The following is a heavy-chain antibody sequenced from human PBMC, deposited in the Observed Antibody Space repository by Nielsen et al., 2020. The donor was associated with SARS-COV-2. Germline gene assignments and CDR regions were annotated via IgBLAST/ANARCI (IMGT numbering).Heavy chain of an antibody. CDR2: ISSSGSTI. J-gene: IGHJ6*02. Sequence: GGSLRLSCAASGFPFRYSYMSWIPQAPGKGLEWVSYISSSGSTIYYADSVKGRFTISRDNAKNSLYLQMNSLRAEDTAVYYCARRYDFWSGRLGMDVWGQGTTVTVSS. CDR1: GFPFRYSY. CDR3: ARRYDFWSGRLGMDV. D-gene: IGHD3-3*01. V-gene: IGHV3-11*01.